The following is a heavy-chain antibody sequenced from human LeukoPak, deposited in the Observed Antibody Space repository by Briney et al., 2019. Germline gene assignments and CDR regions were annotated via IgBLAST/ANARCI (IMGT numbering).Heavy chain of an antibody. J-gene: IGHJ4*02. CDR2: IYYNGNT. CDR1: GASINTYY. V-gene: IGHV4-59*08. Sequence: PSETLSLTCTVSGASINTYYWSWIRQPPGEGLEWIGSIYYNGNTDYNPSLKSRVTISVDTSNNQFSLKLSSVTAADTAVYYCARHGTQWLRYPNFDYWGQGTLVTVSS. D-gene: IGHD6-19*01. CDR3: ARHGTQWLRYPNFDY.